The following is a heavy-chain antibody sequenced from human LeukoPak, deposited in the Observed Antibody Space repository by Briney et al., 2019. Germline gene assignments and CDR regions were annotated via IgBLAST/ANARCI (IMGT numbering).Heavy chain of an antibody. V-gene: IGHV3-30*18. CDR1: GFTFSSYG. CDR3: AKAFPAGDDFDYYYGMDV. CDR2: ISYDGSNK. Sequence: GSLRLSCAASGFTFSSYGMHWVRRAPGKGLEWVAVISYDGSNKYYADSVKGRFTISRDNSKNTLYLQMNSLRAEDTAVYYCAKAFPAGDDFDYYYGMDVWGQGTTVTVSS. J-gene: IGHJ6*02. D-gene: IGHD7-27*01.